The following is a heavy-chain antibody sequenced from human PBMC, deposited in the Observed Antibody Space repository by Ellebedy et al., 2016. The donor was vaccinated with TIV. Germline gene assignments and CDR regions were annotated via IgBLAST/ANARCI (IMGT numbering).Heavy chain of an antibody. D-gene: IGHD3-16*01. Sequence: GGSLRLXXKASGYTFIHYDINWVRQAPGQGLEWMGWMNAKTGDTGYAPKFQGRVTMTRDTSIETAYLQLDRLKSDDTAVYYCARAAHYVGYLDLWGLGTLVSVSS. V-gene: IGHV1-8*01. CDR1: GYTFIHYD. CDR2: MNAKTGDT. CDR3: ARAAHYVGYLDL. J-gene: IGHJ5*02.